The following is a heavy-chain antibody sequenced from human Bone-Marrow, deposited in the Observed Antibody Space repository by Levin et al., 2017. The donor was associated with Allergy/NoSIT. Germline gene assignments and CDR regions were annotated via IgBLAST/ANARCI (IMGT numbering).Heavy chain of an antibody. Sequence: GGSLRLSCAASGFTFSSYGMHWVRQAPGKGLEWVAVIWYDGSNKYYADSVKGRFTISRDNSKNTLYLQMNSLRAEDTAVYYCARDGQTLPIVATISDYYYMDVWGKGTTVTVSS. CDR1: GFTFSSYG. V-gene: IGHV3-33*01. J-gene: IGHJ6*03. D-gene: IGHD5-12*01. CDR3: ARDGQTLPIVATISDYYYMDV. CDR2: IWYDGSNK.